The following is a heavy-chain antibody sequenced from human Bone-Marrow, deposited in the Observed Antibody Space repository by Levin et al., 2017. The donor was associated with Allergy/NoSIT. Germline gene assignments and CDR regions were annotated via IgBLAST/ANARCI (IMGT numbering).Heavy chain of an antibody. CDR1: GYSFTAFY. Sequence: ASVKVSCKASGYSFTAFYVNWVRQAPGQGLEGMGRVDPVSGATNYAQKFQGRVTMTRDTSTSTAYMDLRRLTSDDTALYYCAREVESPDWFDPWGPGTLVTVSS. V-gene: IGHV1-2*06. J-gene: IGHJ5*02. CDR3: AREVESPDWFDP. CDR2: VDPVSGAT.